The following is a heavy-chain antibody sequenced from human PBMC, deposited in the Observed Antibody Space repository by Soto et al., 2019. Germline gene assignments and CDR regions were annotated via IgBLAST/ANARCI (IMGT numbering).Heavy chain of an antibody. CDR2: ISYDGSNK. Sequence: QVQLVESGGGVVQPGRSLRLSCAASGFTFSSYAMHWVRQAPGKGLEWVAVISYDGSNKYYADSVKGRFTISRDNSKNTLYLQMNSLIAEDMAVYYCEVWVYSYGHNWFDPWGQGTLVTVSS. CDR1: GFTFSSYA. V-gene: IGHV3-30-3*01. D-gene: IGHD5-18*01. CDR3: EVWVYSYGHNWFDP. J-gene: IGHJ5*02.